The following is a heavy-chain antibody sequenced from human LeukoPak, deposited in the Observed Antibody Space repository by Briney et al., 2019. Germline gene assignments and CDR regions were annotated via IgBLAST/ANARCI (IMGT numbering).Heavy chain of an antibody. D-gene: IGHD3-16*01. CDR3: AKGRRGGIPIPGIDY. J-gene: IGHJ4*02. CDR2: TSYDGSNK. Sequence: PGRSLRLSCAASGFTFSSYGMHWVRQAPGKGLEWVAVTSYDGSNKYYTDSVKGRFTISRDNSKNTLYLQMNSLRAEDTAVYYCAKGRRGGIPIPGIDYWGQGTLVTVSS. V-gene: IGHV3-30*18. CDR1: GFTFSSYG.